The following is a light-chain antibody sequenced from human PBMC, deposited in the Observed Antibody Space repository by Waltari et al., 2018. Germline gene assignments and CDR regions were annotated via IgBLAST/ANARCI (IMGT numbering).Light chain of an antibody. CDR1: SSDVGSYHL. J-gene: IGLJ1*01. CDR3: CSYAGSSTYV. CDR2: EVS. Sequence: QSALTQPASVSGSPGQSITISCTGTSSDVGSYHLVSWYQQHPGKAPKLIIYEVSKRPSGVSNRFSGSKSGNTASLTISGLQAEDEADYYCCSYAGSSTYVFGTGTKVTVL. V-gene: IGLV2-23*02.